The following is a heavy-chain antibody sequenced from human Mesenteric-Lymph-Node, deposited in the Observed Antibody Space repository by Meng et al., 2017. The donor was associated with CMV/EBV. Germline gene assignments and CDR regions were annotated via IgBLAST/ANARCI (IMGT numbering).Heavy chain of an antibody. V-gene: IGHV3-30-3*01. CDR1: GFIFSSYA. Sequence: GESLKISCAASGFIFSSYAMHWVRQAPGKGLEWVAVISYDGSNKYYADSVKGRFTISRDNSKNTLYLQMNSLRAEDTAVYYCARGNLAAAGGYWGQGTLVTVSS. D-gene: IGHD6-13*01. CDR2: ISYDGSNK. CDR3: ARGNLAAAGGY. J-gene: IGHJ4*02.